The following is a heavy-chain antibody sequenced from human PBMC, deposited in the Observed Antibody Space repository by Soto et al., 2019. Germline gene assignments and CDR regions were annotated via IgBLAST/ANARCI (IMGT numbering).Heavy chain of an antibody. CDR3: TTYTS. Sequence: PGGSLRLSCAASGFTFSNAWMNWVRQAPGRGLEWVGRIKRKIDVGTIDYAAPVKGRFTISRDDSKDTLYLQMNSLTTEDTAIYYCTTYTSWGQGTLVTVSS. J-gene: IGHJ5*02. CDR1: GFTFSNAW. CDR2: IKRKIDVGTI. V-gene: IGHV3-15*07. D-gene: IGHD2-2*02.